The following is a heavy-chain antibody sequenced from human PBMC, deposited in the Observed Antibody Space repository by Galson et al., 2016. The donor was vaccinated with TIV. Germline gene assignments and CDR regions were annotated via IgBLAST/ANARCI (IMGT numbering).Heavy chain of an antibody. J-gene: IGHJ4*02. D-gene: IGHD2-15*01. Sequence: SVKVSCKASGSIFSSYTIFWVRQAPGQGLEWMGRIIPIIGMTNYAQKFQGRVTITADTSTNTAYMELGSLRSEDTAIYYCARAGVGAARDGGDYWGTGTPVTVSS. CDR3: ARAGVGAARDGGDY. V-gene: IGHV1-69*02. CDR1: GSIFSSYT. CDR2: IIPIIGMT.